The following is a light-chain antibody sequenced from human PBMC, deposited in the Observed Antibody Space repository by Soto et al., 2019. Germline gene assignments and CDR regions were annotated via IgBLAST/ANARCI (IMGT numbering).Light chain of an antibody. CDR2: GAS. Sequence: EVVLTQSPGTLSLSPGERATLSCRASQIVASNYLAWYQQKPGQAPRLLIYGASTRAAGVPDRFSGSGSRTDFTLTITRLEPEDFAVYYCQQYGRSPLLYTFGQGTKLGVK. J-gene: IGKJ2*01. V-gene: IGKV3-20*01. CDR1: QIVASNY. CDR3: QQYGRSPLLYT.